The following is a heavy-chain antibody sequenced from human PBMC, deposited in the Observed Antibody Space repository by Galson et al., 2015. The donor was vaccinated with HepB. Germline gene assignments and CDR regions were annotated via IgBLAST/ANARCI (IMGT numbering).Heavy chain of an antibody. CDR3: TRHRPAYCGGECVDY. Sequence: SVKVSCKASGYTFTGFYIHWVRQAPGQGLEWMGRINPNRGDTDYAQKFQGRVTMTGDTSVNTAYMELTRLRSDDTAVYYCTRHRPAYCGGECVDYWGQGTLVFVSS. D-gene: IGHD2-21*01. V-gene: IGHV1-2*06. CDR1: GYTFTGFY. CDR2: INPNRGDT. J-gene: IGHJ4*02.